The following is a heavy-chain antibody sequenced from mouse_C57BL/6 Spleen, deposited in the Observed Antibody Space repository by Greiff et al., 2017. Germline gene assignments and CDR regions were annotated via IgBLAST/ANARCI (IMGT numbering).Heavy chain of an antibody. J-gene: IGHJ4*01. CDR1: GFSLTSYG. CDR3: ASGSSSYYYAMDY. V-gene: IGHV2-2*01. D-gene: IGHD1-1*01. CDR2: IWSGGRT. Sequence: QVQLKQSGPGLVQPSQSLSITCTVSGFSLTSYGVHWVRQSPGKGLEWLGVIWSGGRTDYNAAFISRLSISKDNSKSQVFFKMNSLQADDTAIYYCASGSSSYYYAMDYWGQGTSVTVSS.